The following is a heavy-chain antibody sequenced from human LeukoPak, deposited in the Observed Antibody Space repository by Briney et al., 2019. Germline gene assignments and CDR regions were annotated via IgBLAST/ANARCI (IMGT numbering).Heavy chain of an antibody. Sequence: ASVKVSCKASGYTFTSYYMHWVGQAPGQGLDGMGIINPSGGSTSYAQKFQGRVTMTRDMSTSTVYMELNSLRAEDTAVYYCARGEYCSSTSCYALDYWGQGTLVTVSS. CDR3: ARGEYCSSTSCYALDY. J-gene: IGHJ4*02. CDR2: INPSGGST. V-gene: IGHV1-46*01. CDR1: GYTFTSYY. D-gene: IGHD2-2*01.